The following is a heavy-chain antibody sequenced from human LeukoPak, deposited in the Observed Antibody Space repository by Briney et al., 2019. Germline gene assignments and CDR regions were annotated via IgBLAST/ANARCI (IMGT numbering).Heavy chain of an antibody. CDR1: GFTFSSYS. CDR3: ARDSPATYDAFDI. Sequence: GGSLRLSCAASGFTFSSYSMNWVRQAPGKGLEWVSSISSSSSYIYYADSVKGRFTISRDNAKNSLYLQMNSLRAEDTAVYYCARDSPATYDAFDIWGQGTMVTVSS. D-gene: IGHD6-25*01. V-gene: IGHV3-21*01. J-gene: IGHJ3*02. CDR2: ISSSSSYI.